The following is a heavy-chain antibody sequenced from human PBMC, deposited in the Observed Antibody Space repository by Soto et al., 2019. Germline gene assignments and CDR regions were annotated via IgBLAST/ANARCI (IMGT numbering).Heavy chain of an antibody. CDR1: GYTFTSYG. D-gene: IGHD3-10*01. CDR2: ISAYNGNT. CDR3: ASSYFGSGTPYYYGMDV. V-gene: IGHV1-18*01. J-gene: IGHJ6*02. Sequence: QVQLVQSGAEVKKPGASVKVSWKASGYTFTSYGISWVRQAPGQGLEWMGWISAYNGNTNYAQKLQGRVTMTTDTSTSTAYMELRSLRSDDTAVYYCASSYFGSGTPYYYGMDVWGQGTTVTVSS.